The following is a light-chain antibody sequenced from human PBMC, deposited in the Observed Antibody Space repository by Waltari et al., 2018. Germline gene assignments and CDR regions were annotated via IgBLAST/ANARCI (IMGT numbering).Light chain of an antibody. CDR1: QSISGY. CDR2: ATS. CDR3: QQSYRTPPLT. Sequence: DIQMTQSPSSLSASVGDRVTITCRASQSISGYVNWYQQKPGKAPKVLIYATSSLQSGVPSRCSGSGSGTDFTLTITSLQPEDFATYYCQQSYRTPPLTFVGGTKVEIK. V-gene: IGKV1-39*01. J-gene: IGKJ4*01.